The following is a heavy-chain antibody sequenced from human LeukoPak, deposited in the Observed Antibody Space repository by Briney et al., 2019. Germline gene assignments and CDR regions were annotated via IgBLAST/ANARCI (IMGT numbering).Heavy chain of an antibody. J-gene: IGHJ3*02. CDR1: GYTFTGYY. Sequence: GASVKVSCKASGYTFTGYYMHWVRQAPGQGLEWMGRINPNSGGTNYAQKFQGRVTMTRDTSISTAYMELSRLRSDDTAVYYCARGGYYYGSGSRPWAFDIWGQGTMVTVSS. V-gene: IGHV1-2*06. D-gene: IGHD3-10*01. CDR2: INPNSGGT. CDR3: ARGGYYYGSGSRPWAFDI.